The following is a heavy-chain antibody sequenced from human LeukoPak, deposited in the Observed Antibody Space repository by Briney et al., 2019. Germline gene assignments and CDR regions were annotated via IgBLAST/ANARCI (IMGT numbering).Heavy chain of an antibody. J-gene: IGHJ4*02. Sequence: PGGSLRLSCAASGFTFSAYSMNWVRQAPGKGLEWVSYISGSSSKIHYADSVEGRFTISRDNAKNSLYLQMNSLRDEDTAVYYCARDAFNGNSYIGHYFDSRGQGTLVTVSS. V-gene: IGHV3-48*02. CDR2: ISGSSSKI. CDR3: ARDAFNGNSYIGHYFDS. CDR1: GFTFSAYS. D-gene: IGHD1-26*01.